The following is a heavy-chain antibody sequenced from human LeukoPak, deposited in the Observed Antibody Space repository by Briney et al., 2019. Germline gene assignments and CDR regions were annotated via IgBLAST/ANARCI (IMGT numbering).Heavy chain of an antibody. CDR3: ARGISSSWYERGYYFDY. J-gene: IGHJ4*02. Sequence: SETLSLTCAVYGGSFSGYYWSWIRQPPGKGLEWIGEINHSGSTNYNPSLKSRVTISVDTSKNQFSLKLSSVTAADTAVYYCARGISSSWYERGYYFDYWGQGTLVSLSS. V-gene: IGHV4-34*01. CDR1: GGSFSGYY. CDR2: INHSGST. D-gene: IGHD6-13*01.